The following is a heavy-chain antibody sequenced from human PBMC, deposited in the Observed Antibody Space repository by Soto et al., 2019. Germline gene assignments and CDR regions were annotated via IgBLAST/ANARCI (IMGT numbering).Heavy chain of an antibody. J-gene: IGHJ4*02. D-gene: IGHD4-17*01. CDR2: IYYSGST. V-gene: IGHV4-39*01. CDR3: ARHGAGDGTVTTYYFDY. CDR1: GGSISSSSYY. Sequence: QLQLQESGPGLVKPSETLSLTCTVSGGSISSSSYYWVWIRQPPGKGLEWIGSIYYSGSTYYNPSLKSLVTISVDTSKNQFSRKLSSVTAADTAVYYCARHGAGDGTVTTYYFDYLGQGTLVTVCS.